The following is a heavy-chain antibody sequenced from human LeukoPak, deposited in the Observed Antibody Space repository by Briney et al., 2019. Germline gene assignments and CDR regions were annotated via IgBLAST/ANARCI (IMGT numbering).Heavy chain of an antibody. CDR1: GFTFSNAW. V-gene: IGHV3-15*01. D-gene: IGHD1-7*01. CDR2: IKNKADGGTT. J-gene: IGHJ4*02. Sequence: GGSLRLSCAASGFTFSNAWMSWVRQAPGKGLEWVGRIKNKADGGTTDYAAPVKGRFTISRDDAKSTLDLQMNSLKTEDTAVYYCTTVTGTTVPYWGQGTLVTVSS. CDR3: TTVTGTTVPY.